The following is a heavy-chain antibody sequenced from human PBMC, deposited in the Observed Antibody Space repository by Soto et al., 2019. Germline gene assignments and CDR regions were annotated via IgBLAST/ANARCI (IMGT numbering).Heavy chain of an antibody. CDR2: ISGSGGST. CDR1: GFTFSSYA. D-gene: IGHD6-13*01. CDR3: AKGKGYSSTSYYYFGMDV. Sequence: PGGSLRLSCAASGFTFSSYAMSWVRQAPGKGLEWVSAISGSGGSTYYADSVKGRFTISRDNSKNTLYLQMNSLRAEDTAVYYCAKGKGYSSTSYYYFGMDVWGQGTTVTVSS. V-gene: IGHV3-23*01. J-gene: IGHJ6*02.